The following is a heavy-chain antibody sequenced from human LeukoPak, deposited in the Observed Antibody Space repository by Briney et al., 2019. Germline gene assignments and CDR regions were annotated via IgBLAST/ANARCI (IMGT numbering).Heavy chain of an antibody. J-gene: IGHJ4*02. CDR1: GGTFSSYA. CDR3: ARDDSSGYYVGY. Sequence: GASVKVSCKASGGTFSSYAISWVRQAPGQGLEWRGRIIPIFGIANYAQKFQGRVTITADKSTSTAYMELSSLRSEDTAVYYCARDDSSGYYVGYWGQGTLVTVSS. CDR2: IIPIFGIA. D-gene: IGHD3-22*01. V-gene: IGHV1-69*04.